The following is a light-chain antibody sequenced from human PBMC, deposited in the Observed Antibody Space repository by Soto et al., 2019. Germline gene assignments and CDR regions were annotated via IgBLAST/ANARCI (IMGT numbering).Light chain of an antibody. CDR1: SSDVGGYNY. J-gene: IGLJ3*02. CDR2: EVS. Sequence: QSALTQPASVSGSPGQSITISCSGTSSDVGGYNYVSWYQQKPGKAPKLMIYEVSNRPSGVSNRSSGSKSANTASLTISGLQAEDEAAYYCTSYTTSSIWVFGGGTKVTVL. CDR3: TSYTTSSIWV. V-gene: IGLV2-14*01.